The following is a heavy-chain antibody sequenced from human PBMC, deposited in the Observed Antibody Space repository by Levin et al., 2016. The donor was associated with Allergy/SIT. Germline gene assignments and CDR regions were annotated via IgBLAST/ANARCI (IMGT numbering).Heavy chain of an antibody. D-gene: IGHD2-21*02. CDR3: TRDQVTGTGNGFDI. V-gene: IGHV3-48*04. CDR1: GFTFSSYS. CDR2: ITSDSSTI. J-gene: IGHJ3*02. Sequence: GESLKISCAASGFTFSSYSMSWVRQAPGKGLEWLSYITSDSSTIYYADSVKGRFTISRDNAKNSLYLQMNSLRADDTAVYYCTRDQVTGTGNGFDIWGQGTMVTVSS.